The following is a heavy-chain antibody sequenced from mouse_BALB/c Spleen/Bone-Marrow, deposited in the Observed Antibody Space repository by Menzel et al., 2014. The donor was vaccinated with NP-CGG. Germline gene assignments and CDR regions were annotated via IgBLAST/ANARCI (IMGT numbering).Heavy chain of an antibody. Sequence: EVKVVESGGGLVQPGGSLKLSCAASGFTFSSYTMSWVRQTPEKRLEWVAYISNGGGSTYYPDTVKGRFTISRDNAKSTLYLQMSSLKSEDTAMYYCARQIYFPYFDYWGQGTTLTVSS. CDR1: GFTFSSYT. CDR3: ARQIYFPYFDY. CDR2: ISNGGGST. D-gene: IGHD2-1*01. J-gene: IGHJ2*01. V-gene: IGHV5-12-2*01.